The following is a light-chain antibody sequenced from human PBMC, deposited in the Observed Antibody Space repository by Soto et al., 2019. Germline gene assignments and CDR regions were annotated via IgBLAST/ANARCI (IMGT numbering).Light chain of an antibody. Sequence: QSVLTQPPSASGTPGQRVTFSCSGSSSNIGGNTVSWFQHLPRTAPKLLIFSNSQRPSGVPDRFSGAKSGTSASLAISGLQSEDEANYFCAGWIDTVNGPRWVFGGGTKLTVL. CDR1: SSNIGGNT. V-gene: IGLV1-44*01. J-gene: IGLJ3*02. CDR3: AGWIDTVNGPRWV. CDR2: SNS.